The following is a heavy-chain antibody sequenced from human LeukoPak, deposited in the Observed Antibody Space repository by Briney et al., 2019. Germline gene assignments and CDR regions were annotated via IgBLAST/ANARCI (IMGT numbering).Heavy chain of an antibody. Sequence: GGSLRLSCAASGFTFSSYSMIWVRQAPGKGLEWVSSISSSSSYISYADSVKGRFTISRDNAKNSLYLQMNSLRAEDTAVYYCARDRGWYHADSWGQGTLVTVSS. CDR1: GFTFSSYS. CDR2: ISSSSSYI. CDR3: ARDRGWYHADS. J-gene: IGHJ4*02. D-gene: IGHD6-19*01. V-gene: IGHV3-21*01.